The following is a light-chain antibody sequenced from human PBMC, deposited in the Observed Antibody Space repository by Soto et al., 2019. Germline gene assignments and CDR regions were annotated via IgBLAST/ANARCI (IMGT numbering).Light chain of an antibody. Sequence: QSALTQPPSASGSPGQSVTISCTGNSNDVGHSSFISWYQQHPGKGPKLIIYEVSKRPSGVPDRFSGSKSGITASLSVSGLQDEDEADYFCNAQADNGKHVFGTGTKVTVL. V-gene: IGLV2-8*01. CDR1: SNDVGHSSF. CDR3: NAQADNGKHV. J-gene: IGLJ1*01. CDR2: EVS.